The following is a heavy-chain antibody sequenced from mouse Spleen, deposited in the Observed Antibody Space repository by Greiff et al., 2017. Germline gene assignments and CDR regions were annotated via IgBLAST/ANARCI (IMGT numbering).Heavy chain of an antibody. CDR2: ISSGGSYT. J-gene: IGHJ1*01. V-gene: IGHV5-9-3*01. Sequence: EVQGVESGGGLVKPGGSLKLSCAASGFTFSSYAMSWVRQTPEKRLEWVATISSGGSYTYYPDSVKGRFTISRDNAKNTLYLQMSSLRSEDTAMYYCARRETPYWYFDVWGAGTTVTVSS. CDR3: ARRETPYWYFDV. CDR1: GFTFSSYA.